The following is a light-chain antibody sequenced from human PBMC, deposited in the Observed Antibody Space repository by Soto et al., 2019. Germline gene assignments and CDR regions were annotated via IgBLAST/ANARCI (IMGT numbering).Light chain of an antibody. CDR1: QSVRSNS. V-gene: IGKV3-20*01. J-gene: IGKJ4*01. CDR2: DVS. CDR3: HQYATLPLT. Sequence: IVLTQSPGILSLSPGERATLSCRAGQSVRSNSLDWYQQKPGQAPRLLIYDVSTRAAGIPDRFGGSGSGTDFTLTISRLETGDFAVYYCHQYATLPLTFGGGNTVEIK.